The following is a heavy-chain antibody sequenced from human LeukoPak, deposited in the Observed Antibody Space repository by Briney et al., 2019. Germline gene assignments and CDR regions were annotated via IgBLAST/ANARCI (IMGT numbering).Heavy chain of an antibody. CDR3: ARHAGGGVDY. Sequence: SQTLSLTCTVSGGSISSGGYYWSWIRQPPGKGLEWIGYIYHSGSTYYNPSLKSRVTISVDTSKNQFSLKLSSVTAADTAVYYCARHAGGGVDYWGQGTLVTVSS. CDR2: IYHSGST. V-gene: IGHV4-30-2*01. D-gene: IGHD2-2*01. CDR1: GGSISSGGYY. J-gene: IGHJ4*02.